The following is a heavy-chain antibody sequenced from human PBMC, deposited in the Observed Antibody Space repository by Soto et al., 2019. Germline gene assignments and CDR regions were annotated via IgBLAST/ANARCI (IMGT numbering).Heavy chain of an antibody. D-gene: IGHD1-26*01. V-gene: IGHV1-18*01. Sequence: QVQLVQSGVEVKKPGASVKVSCKASGYTFTTYGISWVRQAPRQGREWMGWISPYDGDTNYADTLQGRVTLTTDTSTTTAYMELRSLRSDDTAMYYCARDHGGSYQADSFDPWGQGTLVIVSS. CDR3: ARDHGGSYQADSFDP. CDR1: GYTFTTYG. CDR2: ISPYDGDT. J-gene: IGHJ5*02.